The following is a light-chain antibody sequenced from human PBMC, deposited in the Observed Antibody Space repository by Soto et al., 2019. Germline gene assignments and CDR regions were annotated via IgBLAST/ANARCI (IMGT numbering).Light chain of an antibody. Sequence: DIVLTQSPGTLSLSPGERATLSCRASQSVSSKYLAWYQQKPGQAPRVLIYGTSSRASGVPERFSGGGSGTYFTLTITLLDPEDFAVYYCQQYGSSLFTFGHGTKVDFK. CDR3: QQYGSSLFT. J-gene: IGKJ3*01. CDR2: GTS. V-gene: IGKV3-20*01. CDR1: QSVSSKY.